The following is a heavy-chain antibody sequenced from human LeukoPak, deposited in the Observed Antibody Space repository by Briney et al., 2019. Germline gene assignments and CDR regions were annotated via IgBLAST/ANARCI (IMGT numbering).Heavy chain of an antibody. CDR3: ARYWGPYDNSGAYFDY. V-gene: IGHV4-39*01. J-gene: IGHJ4*02. CDR2: IYYSGST. Sequence: TSETLSLTCAVSGDSISSSSYYWVWLRQPPGKGLEWIATIYYSGSTYYNPSLKSRVTISVDTSKNQFSLKLSSVTAADTAMYYCARYWGPYDNSGAYFDYWGQGTLVTVSS. D-gene: IGHD3-22*01. CDR1: GDSISSSSYY.